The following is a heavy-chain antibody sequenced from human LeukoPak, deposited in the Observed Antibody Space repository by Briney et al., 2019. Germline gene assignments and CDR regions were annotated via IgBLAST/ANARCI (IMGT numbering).Heavy chain of an antibody. CDR2: INPADSDT. J-gene: IGHJ4*02. D-gene: IGHD5-24*01. V-gene: IGHV5-51*01. CDR3: ARGEGGYNYAF. CDR1: GYRFSSYW. Sequence: GESLKISCKASGYRFSSYWIAWLRQIPGKGLEWMGIINPADSDTRYSLSIQGQVTISADRSISTAYLQWSSLKASDTAIYYCARGEGGYNYAFWGQGILVSVSS.